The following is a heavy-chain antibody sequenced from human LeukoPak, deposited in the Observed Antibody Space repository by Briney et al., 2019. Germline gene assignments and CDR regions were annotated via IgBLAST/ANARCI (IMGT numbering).Heavy chain of an antibody. Sequence: PGGSLRLSCAASGFTFSSYWMHWVRQAPGKGLVWVSRINSDGSSTSYADSVKGRFTISRDNAKNTLYLQMNRLRAEDTAVYYCARDRGDIAAAWNWFDPWGQGTLVTVSS. V-gene: IGHV3-74*01. D-gene: IGHD6-13*01. CDR2: INSDGSST. CDR3: ARDRGDIAAAWNWFDP. CDR1: GFTFSSYW. J-gene: IGHJ5*02.